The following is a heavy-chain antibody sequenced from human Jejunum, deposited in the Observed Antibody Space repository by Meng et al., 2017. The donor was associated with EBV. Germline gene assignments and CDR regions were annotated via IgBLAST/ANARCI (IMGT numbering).Heavy chain of an antibody. J-gene: IGHJ5*02. D-gene: IGHD5-12*01. V-gene: IGHV4-4*02. CDR2: IYYTGRT. CDR1: GASISSSHW. CDR3: ATSMSGYSYGYS. Sequence: QVQVQGSGPGLVQPSGTLSLTCGVSGASISSSHWWSWVRQAPGEGLEWIGEIYYTGRTNYNPSLKSRVSMSIDKSKNQFSLNLNSVTVADTAVYYCATSMSGYSYGYSWGQGTLVTVSS.